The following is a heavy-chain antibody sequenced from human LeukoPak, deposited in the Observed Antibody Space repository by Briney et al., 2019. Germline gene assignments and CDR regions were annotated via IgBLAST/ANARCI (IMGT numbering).Heavy chain of an antibody. Sequence: SETLSLTCTVSGGSVSSGGYYWSWIRQPPGKGLEWIGYFYYSGSTNYNPSLRSRVTISVDTSKNQFSLKLSSVTAADTSEYYCARMRMANYYYNGMDVWGQGTMVTVSS. D-gene: IGHD5-24*01. CDR3: ARMRMANYYYNGMDV. CDR1: GGSVSSGGYY. CDR2: FYYSGST. V-gene: IGHV4-61*08. J-gene: IGHJ6*02.